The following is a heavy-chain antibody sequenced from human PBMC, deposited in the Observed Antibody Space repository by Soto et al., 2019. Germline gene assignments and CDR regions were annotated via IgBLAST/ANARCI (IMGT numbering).Heavy chain of an antibody. J-gene: IGHJ6*02. CDR2: IKQDGSEK. CDR1: GFTFSSYW. D-gene: IGHD3-10*01. V-gene: IGHV3-7*01. CDR3: ARDPHLLLWFGELLSPPMDV. Sequence: GGSLRLSCAASGFTFSSYWMSWVRQAPGKGLEWVANIKQDGSEKYYVDSVKGRFTISRDNAKNSLYLQMNSLRAEDTAVYYCARDPHLLLWFGELLSPPMDVWGQGTTVTVSS.